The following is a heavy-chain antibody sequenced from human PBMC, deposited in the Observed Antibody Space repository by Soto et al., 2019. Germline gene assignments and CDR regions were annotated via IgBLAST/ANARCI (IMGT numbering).Heavy chain of an antibody. CDR1: GDSVSSNGAA. J-gene: IGHJ5*02. CDR2: TYYRSKWYN. D-gene: IGHD4-17*01. V-gene: IGHV6-1*01. Sequence: KQSQTLSLTCAISGDSVSSNGAAWNWIRQSPSRGLEWLGRTYYRSKWYNDYAVSVKSRININPDTSKSQFSLQLNSVTPEDTAVYYCARDKHDYFNRGIGFDTWGQGILVTVSS. CDR3: ARDKHDYFNRGIGFDT.